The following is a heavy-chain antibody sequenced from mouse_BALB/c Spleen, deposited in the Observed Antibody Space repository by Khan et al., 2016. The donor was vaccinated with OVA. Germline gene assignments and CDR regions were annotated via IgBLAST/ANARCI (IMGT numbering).Heavy chain of an antibody. J-gene: IGHJ4*01. D-gene: IGHD1-3*01. CDR3: TRGGTALYSSDGGAIDY. CDR2: INTDSGLP. CDR1: GYTFTTAG. V-gene: IGHV9-4*02. Sequence: QIQLVQSGPYLKKSGETVRLSCKASGYTFTTAGMQWVQKLPGKGLKWIGWINTDSGLPNYAEDFKGRFAFSLDTAASTVYLQITNLKNEDTATYCGTRGGTALYSSDGGAIDYWGQGTTVTVSS.